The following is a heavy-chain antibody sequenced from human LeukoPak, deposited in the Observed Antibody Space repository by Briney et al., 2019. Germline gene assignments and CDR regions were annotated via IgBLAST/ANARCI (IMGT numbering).Heavy chain of an antibody. D-gene: IGHD6-13*01. CDR3: ARVNARQALISSRYIGDWYYYYYMDV. J-gene: IGHJ6*03. CDR2: IKQDGSEK. CDR1: GFTFSSYS. Sequence: GGSLRLSCAASGFTFSSYSMYWVRQAPGKGLERVSNIKQDGSEKKYVDSVQGRFTISTDNAKNSLYLQMNSLRAEDTAVYYSARVNARQALISSRYIGDWYYYYYMDVWGKGTTVTVSS. V-gene: IGHV3-7*01.